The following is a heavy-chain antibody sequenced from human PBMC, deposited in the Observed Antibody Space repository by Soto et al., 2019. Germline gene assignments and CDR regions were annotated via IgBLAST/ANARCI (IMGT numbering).Heavy chain of an antibody. V-gene: IGHV4-30-4*01. CDR1: GGSISRRDYY. Sequence: PSETLSLTCTVSGGSISRRDYYLRWIRQPPGKGLEWIGYIYYSGSTYYNPSLKSRVTISVDTSKNQFSLKLSSVTAADTAVYYCARERPDGSRLDPWGQGTLVTVS. CDR2: IYYSGST. D-gene: IGHD6-13*01. J-gene: IGHJ5*02. CDR3: ARERPDGSRLDP.